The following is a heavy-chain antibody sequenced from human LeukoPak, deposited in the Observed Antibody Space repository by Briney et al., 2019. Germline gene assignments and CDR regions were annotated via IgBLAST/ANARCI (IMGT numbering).Heavy chain of an antibody. CDR2: IKQDGSEK. CDR3: ARSYGGWFDP. CDR1: GFTFTTYW. V-gene: IGHV3-7*04. Sequence: GGSLRLSCAASGFTFTTYWMSWVRQAPGKGLEWVANIKQDGSEKYYVDSVRGRFTIPRDNANNSVYLQMDSLRAEDTAVYYCARSYGGWFDPWGQGTLVTVSS. J-gene: IGHJ5*02. D-gene: IGHD3-10*01.